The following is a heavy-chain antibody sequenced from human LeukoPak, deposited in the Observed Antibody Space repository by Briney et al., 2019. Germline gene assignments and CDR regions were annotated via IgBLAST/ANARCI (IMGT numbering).Heavy chain of an antibody. CDR1: EFTSSSYA. CDR2: ISYDRSNK. J-gene: IGHJ3*02. CDR3: ARESRAHLNAFDI. V-gene: IGHV3-30*01. Sequence: GRSLRVSRADAEFTSSSYAMHWNPQAPGKWIDRVAFISYDRSNKYYADSVKGRFNISRDNSKNTLYLQMNSLRAEDTAVYYCARESRAHLNAFDIWCQATMVSVSS.